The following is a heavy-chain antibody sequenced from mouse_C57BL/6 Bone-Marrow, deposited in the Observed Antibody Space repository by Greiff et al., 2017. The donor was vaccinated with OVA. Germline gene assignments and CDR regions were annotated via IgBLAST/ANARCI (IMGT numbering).Heavy chain of an antibody. Sequence: QVQLQQSGAELVMPGASVKLSCKASGYTFTSYWMHWVKQRPGQGLEWIGEIDPYDGDTNYNEKFKGKATLTVEKSSSTAYMQLSRLTSEDSAVYHCAWGGFDYWGQGTTLTVSS. CDR1: GYTFTSYW. V-gene: IGHV1-69*01. J-gene: IGHJ2*01. CDR2: IDPYDGDT. CDR3: AWGGFDY.